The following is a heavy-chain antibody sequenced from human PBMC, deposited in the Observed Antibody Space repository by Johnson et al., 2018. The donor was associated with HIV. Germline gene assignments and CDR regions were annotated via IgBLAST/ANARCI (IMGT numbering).Heavy chain of an antibody. CDR3: ARGSQEMVTIWNAFDI. D-gene: IGHD5-24*01. V-gene: IGHV3-30*03. Sequence: QEQLVESGGGLVKPGGSLRLSCAASGFTFSDYYMSWIRQAPGKGLEWVAVISYDEIDKYYADSVTGRFTVSRDNSKNTLYLQMNSLRGEDTAVYYCARGSQEMVTIWNAFDIWGQGTMVTVSS. CDR1: GFTFSDYY. CDR2: ISYDEIDK. J-gene: IGHJ3*02.